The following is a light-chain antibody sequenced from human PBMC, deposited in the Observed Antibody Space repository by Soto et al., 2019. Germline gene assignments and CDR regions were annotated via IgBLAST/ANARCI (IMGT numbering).Light chain of an antibody. CDR1: QSISSY. CDR3: QQSYSTPRT. J-gene: IGKJ5*01. Sequence: IHMTQSPASLSASLGDRVTITCRASQSISSYLNWYQQKPGKAPKLLIYAASSLQSGVPSRFSGSGSGTDFTLTISSLQPEDFTTYYCQQSYSTPRTFGQGTRLEI. CDR2: AAS. V-gene: IGKV1-39*01.